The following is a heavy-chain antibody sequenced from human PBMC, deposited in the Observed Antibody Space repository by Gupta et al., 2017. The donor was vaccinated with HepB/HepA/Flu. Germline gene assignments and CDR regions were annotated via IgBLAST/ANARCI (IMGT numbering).Heavy chain of an antibody. Sequence: EVQLVESGGGLVQPGRSXRLXCAAPGXXXXXYAXPWVRQAPGKGLEWVSGISWNSGSIGYADSVKGRFTISRDNAKNSLYLQMNSLRAEDTALYYCAKDTAGYYYYGMDVWGQGTTVTVSS. J-gene: IGHJ6*02. V-gene: IGHV3-9*01. CDR3: AKDTAGYYYYGMDV. CDR1: GXXXXXYA. CDR2: ISWNSGSI.